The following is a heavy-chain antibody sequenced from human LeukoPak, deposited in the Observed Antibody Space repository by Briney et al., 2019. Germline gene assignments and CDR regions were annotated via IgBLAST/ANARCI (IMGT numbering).Heavy chain of an antibody. CDR1: GGSISSYY. CDR3: ARSYDYGDYVIDY. Sequence: SETLSLTCTVSGGSISSYYWSWIRQPPGKGLEWIGDIYYSGSTNYNPSLKSRVTISVDTSKNQFSLKLSSVTAADTAVCYCARSYDYGDYVIDYWGQGTLVTVSS. J-gene: IGHJ4*02. V-gene: IGHV4-59*12. CDR2: IYYSGST. D-gene: IGHD4-17*01.